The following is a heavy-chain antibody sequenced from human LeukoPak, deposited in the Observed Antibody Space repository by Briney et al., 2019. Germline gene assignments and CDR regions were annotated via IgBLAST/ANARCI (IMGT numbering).Heavy chain of an antibody. CDR2: INSDGSSP. J-gene: IGHJ3*02. D-gene: IGHD1-1*01. Sequence: GGSLRLSCAVSGFTFSSYWMHCVRHAPGKGLVWVSRINSDGSSPSYADSVKGRFTISRDNAKSTVYLQMNSLRAEDTAIYYCARNGIGGAFDIWGQGATVTVSS. CDR1: GFTFSSYW. CDR3: ARNGIGGAFDI. V-gene: IGHV3-74*01.